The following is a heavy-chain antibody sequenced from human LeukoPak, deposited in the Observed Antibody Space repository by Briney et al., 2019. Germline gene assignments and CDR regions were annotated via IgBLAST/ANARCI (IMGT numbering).Heavy chain of an antibody. D-gene: IGHD3-22*01. CDR2: IYSGGST. J-gene: IGHJ5*02. Sequence: PGGSLRLSCAASGFTVSSNYMSWVRQAPGKGLEWVSVIYSGGSTYYADSVKGRFTISRDNSKNTLYLQMNSLRAEDTAVYYCARDQYYYDSSGYATNWFDPWGQGTLVTVSS. CDR1: GFTVSSNY. V-gene: IGHV3-66*01. CDR3: ARDQYYYDSSGYATNWFDP.